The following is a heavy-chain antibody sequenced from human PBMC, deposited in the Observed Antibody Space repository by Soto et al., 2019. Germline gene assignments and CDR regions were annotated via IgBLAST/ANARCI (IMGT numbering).Heavy chain of an antibody. CDR1: GYSFTSYD. V-gene: IGHV1-8*01. D-gene: IGHD6-13*01. CDR3: AREYSAPGDNRKSYGMDV. CDR2: INPNSGNT. Sequence: QVQLVQSGAELKKPGASVKVSCKASGYSFTSYDINRVRQATGQGLEWMGLINPNSGNTAYAQKFQGRVTMTRSTSISTAYMELSSLRSEDTAVYYCAREYSAPGDNRKSYGMDVWGQETTVTVSS. J-gene: IGHJ6*02.